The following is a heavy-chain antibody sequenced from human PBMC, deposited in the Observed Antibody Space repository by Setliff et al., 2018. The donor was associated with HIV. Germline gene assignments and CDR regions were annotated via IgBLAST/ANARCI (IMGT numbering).Heavy chain of an antibody. CDR3: ARYTSKVDWFDP. CDR1: GASINNSTYY. CDR2: IHYSGNT. J-gene: IGHJ5*02. Sequence: LSLTCAVSGASINNSTYYWGWIRQPSGKGLEWIGDIHYSGNTHYNPSLKSRVTISVDTSKNQFSLKLNSVSPTDTAVYYCARYTSKVDWFDPWGQGTLVTVSS. D-gene: IGHD2-2*02. V-gene: IGHV4-39*01.